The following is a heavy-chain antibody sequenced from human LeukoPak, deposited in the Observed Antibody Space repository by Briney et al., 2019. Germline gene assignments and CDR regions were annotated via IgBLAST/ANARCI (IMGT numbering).Heavy chain of an antibody. Sequence: GGSLRLSCAASGFTFSRDSMNWVRQAPGKGLEWISYISYDSAIKYYADSVRGRFTISRDNAKNSLSLQMHSLRAEDTAVYYCVRDNPRCCGVVPVNIDDFWGQGTLVTVSS. V-gene: IGHV3-48*01. CDR1: GFTFSRDS. D-gene: IGHD2-15*01. J-gene: IGHJ4*02. CDR3: VRDNPRCCGVVPVNIDDF. CDR2: ISYDSAIK.